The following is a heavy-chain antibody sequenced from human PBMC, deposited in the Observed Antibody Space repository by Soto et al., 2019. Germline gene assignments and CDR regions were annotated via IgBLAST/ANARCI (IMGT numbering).Heavy chain of an antibody. CDR1: GFPFSSYA. J-gene: IGHJ4*02. Sequence: EVQLLASGGGLSQPGGSLRLSCAASGFPFSSYAMSWVRQAPGKGLEWGSAVGGSGGDTYYADSVKGRFTVSRDNAENTLYLQLNSLRVEETAIYYCARRTWRGRADYWGQGILVTVSS. CDR2: VGGSGGDT. CDR3: ARRTWRGRADY. V-gene: IGHV3-23*01. D-gene: IGHD3-3*01.